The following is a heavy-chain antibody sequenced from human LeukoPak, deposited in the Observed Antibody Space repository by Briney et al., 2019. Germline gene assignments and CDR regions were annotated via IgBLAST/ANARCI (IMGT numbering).Heavy chain of an antibody. J-gene: IGHJ4*02. CDR3: AHNGQLAVAGVFDY. D-gene: IGHD6-19*01. V-gene: IGHV2-5*02. CDR1: GFSLSTSGVG. Sequence: SGPTLVNPTQTLTLTCTFSGFSLSTSGVGVGWIRQPPGKALVWLALIYWDDDKRYSPSLKSRLTITKDTSKNQVVLTMTNMDPVDTATYYCAHNGQLAVAGVFDYWGQGTLVTVSS. CDR2: IYWDDDK.